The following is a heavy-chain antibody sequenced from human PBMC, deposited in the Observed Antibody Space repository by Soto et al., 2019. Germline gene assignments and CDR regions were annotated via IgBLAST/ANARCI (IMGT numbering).Heavy chain of an antibody. J-gene: IGHJ4*02. V-gene: IGHV3-33*01. CDR2: IWYDGSNK. D-gene: IGHD6-13*01. CDR3: ARDGSEQQLVLNFDY. Sequence: VQLVESGGGVVQPGRSLRLSCAASGFTFSSYGMHWVRQAPGKGLEWVAVIWYDGSNKYYADSVKGRFTISRDNSKNTLYLQMNSLRAEDTAVYYCARDGSEQQLVLNFDYWGQGTLVTVSS. CDR1: GFTFSSYG.